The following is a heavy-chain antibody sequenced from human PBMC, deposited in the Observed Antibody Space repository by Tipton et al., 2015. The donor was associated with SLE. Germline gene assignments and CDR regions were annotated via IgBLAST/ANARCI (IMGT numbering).Heavy chain of an antibody. CDR3: ARTGVGYCSGGSCYPTRDGMDV. D-gene: IGHD2-15*01. J-gene: IGHJ6*02. CDR1: NVSVSSGGYF. Sequence: LRLSCTVSNVSVSSGGYFWTWIRQLPGKGLEWIGYVSYSGNTYYNPSLKRRVIISADTSENQFSLKLNAVTAADTAVYYCARTGVGYCSGGSCYPTRDGMDVWGQGTTVTVSS. V-gene: IGHV4-31*02. CDR2: VSYSGNT.